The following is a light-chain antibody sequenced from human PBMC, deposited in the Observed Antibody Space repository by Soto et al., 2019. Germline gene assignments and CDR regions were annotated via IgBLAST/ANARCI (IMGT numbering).Light chain of an antibody. J-gene: IGKJ5*01. CDR1: QSVSSN. Sequence: IGMTHSPATLSVSPGERSTLSCRASQSVSSNLAWYQQKPGQAPRLLIYGASTRATGIPARFSGSGSGTEFTLTISGLEPQDFAVYFCQHFGSSHTVIFGQGTRLEIK. V-gene: IGKV3-15*01. CDR3: QHFGSSHTVI. CDR2: GAS.